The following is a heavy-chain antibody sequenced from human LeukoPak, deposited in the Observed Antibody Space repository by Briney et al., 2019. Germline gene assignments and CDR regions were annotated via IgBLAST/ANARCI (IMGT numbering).Heavy chain of an antibody. D-gene: IGHD3-10*01. Sequence: PSETLSLTCTASGGFISDSYWSWIRQPPGKGLEWIGYIYYSGTTKYNPSLKSRVTISTDTSRKQFSLRLSSVTAADTAVYYCARGYYVSGRCNYYYYYMDVWGKGITVTVSS. CDR3: ARGYYVSGRCNYYYYYMDV. J-gene: IGHJ6*03. CDR2: IYYSGTT. V-gene: IGHV4-59*01. CDR1: GGFISDSY.